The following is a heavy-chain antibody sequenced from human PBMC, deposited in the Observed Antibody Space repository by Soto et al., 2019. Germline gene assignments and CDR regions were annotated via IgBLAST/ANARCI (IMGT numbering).Heavy chain of an antibody. D-gene: IGHD2-21*02. J-gene: IGHJ6*01. CDR2: IRSKAYGATT. CDR3: ARDLASSANDDFYGIGV. CDR1: GFSFGDYT. Sequence: CLRLSCVAAGFSFGDYTMSWFRQAPGGGLEWVSFIRSKAYGATTEYAASVKGRFTISRDDSKSIAYLQMNSMKSDDTAVYYCARDLASSANDDFYGIGVWRKETTVTVSS. V-gene: IGHV3-49*03.